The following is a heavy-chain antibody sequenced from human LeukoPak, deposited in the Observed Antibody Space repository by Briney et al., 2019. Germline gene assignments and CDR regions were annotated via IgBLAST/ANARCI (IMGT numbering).Heavy chain of an antibody. D-gene: IGHD6-19*01. CDR1: GGSISSSSYY. CDR3: AREGQAVAGYTSFDY. Sequence: SETLSLTCTVSGGSISSSSYYWGWIRQPPGKGLEWIGSIYYSGSTYYNPSLKSRVTISVDTSKNQFSLKLSSVTAADTAVYYCAREGQAVAGYTSFDYWGQGTLVTVSS. J-gene: IGHJ4*02. CDR2: IYYSGST. V-gene: IGHV4-39*07.